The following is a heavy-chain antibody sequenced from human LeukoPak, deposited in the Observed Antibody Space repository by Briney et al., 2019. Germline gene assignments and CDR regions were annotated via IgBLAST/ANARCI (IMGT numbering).Heavy chain of an antibody. CDR3: ATSKTTSSWSLHF. J-gene: IGHJ4*02. CDR2: IYYSGST. Sequence: SQTLSLTCTVSGYSISSGGYYWSWIRQHQGKGLEWIGCIYYSGSTYYHPSLKSRVTISVDTSKNQFSLRLTSVTAADTAVYYCATSKTTSSWSLHFWGQGTLVTVSS. CDR1: GYSISSGGYY. V-gene: IGHV4-31*03. D-gene: IGHD6-13*01.